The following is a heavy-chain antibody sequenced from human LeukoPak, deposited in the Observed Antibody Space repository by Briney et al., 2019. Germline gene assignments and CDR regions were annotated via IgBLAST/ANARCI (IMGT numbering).Heavy chain of an antibody. D-gene: IGHD3-9*01. CDR3: TTVGLRYFDWLSSEGYFDY. CDR2: IKSKTDGGTT. CDR1: GFTFSNAW. Sequence: PGGSLRLSCAASGFTFSNAWMNWVRQAPGKGLEWVGRIKSKTDGGTTDYAAPVKGRFTISRDDSKNTLYLQMNSLKTEDTAVYYCTTVGLRYFDWLSSEGYFDYWGQGTLVTVSS. V-gene: IGHV3-15*07. J-gene: IGHJ4*02.